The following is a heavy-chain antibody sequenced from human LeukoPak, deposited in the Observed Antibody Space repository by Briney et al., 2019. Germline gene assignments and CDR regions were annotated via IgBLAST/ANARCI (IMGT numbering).Heavy chain of an antibody. CDR3: ARVGVRIAARRGHDY. CDR1: GYTFTGYY. D-gene: IGHD6-6*01. J-gene: IGHJ4*02. Sequence: ASVKVSCKASGYTFTGYYMHWVRQAPGQGLEWMGWINPNSGGTNYAQKFQGRVTMTRDTSISTAYMELSRLRSDDTAVYYCARVGVRIAARRGHDYWGQGTLVTVSS. V-gene: IGHV1-2*02. CDR2: INPNSGGT.